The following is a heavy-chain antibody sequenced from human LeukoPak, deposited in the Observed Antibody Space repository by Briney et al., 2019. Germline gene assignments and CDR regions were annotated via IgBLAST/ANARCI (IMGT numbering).Heavy chain of an antibody. J-gene: IGHJ6*03. CDR3: ARGSAFSGSYPPHYYYMDV. CDR2: INHSGST. V-gene: IGHV4-34*01. Sequence: PSETLSLTCAVYGGSFSGYYWSWIRQPPGKGLEWIGEINHSGSTNYNPSLKSRVTISVDTSKNQFSLKLSSVTAADTAGYYCARGSAFSGSYPPHYYYMDVWGKGTTVTVSS. D-gene: IGHD1-26*01. CDR1: GGSFSGYY.